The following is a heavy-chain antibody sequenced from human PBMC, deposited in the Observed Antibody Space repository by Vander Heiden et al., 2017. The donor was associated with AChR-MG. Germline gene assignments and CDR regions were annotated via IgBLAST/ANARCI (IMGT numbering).Heavy chain of an antibody. CDR3: ARDARYSSGRYFDY. V-gene: IGHV4-59*01. J-gene: IGHJ4*02. Sequence: QVQLQESGPGLVKPSETLSLTCTVSGGSISSYYWSWIRQPPGKGLEWIGYIYYSGSTNYNPSLKSRVTISVDTSKNQFSLKLSSVTAADTAVYYCARDARYSSGRYFDYWGQGTLVTVSS. CDR2: IYYSGST. D-gene: IGHD6-19*01. CDR1: GGSISSYY.